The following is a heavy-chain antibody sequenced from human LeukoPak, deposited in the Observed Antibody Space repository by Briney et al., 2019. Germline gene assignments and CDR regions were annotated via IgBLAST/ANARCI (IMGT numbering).Heavy chain of an antibody. V-gene: IGHV4-34*01. CDR3: ARAWYYYDSSGYYPFDY. J-gene: IGHJ4*02. D-gene: IGHD3-22*01. CDR2: INHSGST. CDR1: GGSFSGYY. Sequence: PSETLSLTCAVYGGSFSGYYWSWIRQPPGEGLEWIGEINHSGSTNYNPSLKSRVTISVDTSKNQFSLKLSSVTAADTAVYYCARAWYYYDSSGYYPFDYWGQGTLVTVSS.